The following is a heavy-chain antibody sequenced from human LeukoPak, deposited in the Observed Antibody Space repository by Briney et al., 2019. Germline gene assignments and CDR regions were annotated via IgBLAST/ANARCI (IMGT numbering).Heavy chain of an antibody. Sequence: SETLSLTCAVYGGSFSGYYWSWIRQPPGKGLEWIGEINHSGSTNYNPSLKSRVTISVDTSKNQFSLKPSSVTAADTAVYYCARHCSGGSCYSGVDYWGQGTLVTVSS. CDR2: INHSGST. CDR3: ARHCSGGSCYSGVDY. D-gene: IGHD2-15*01. CDR1: GGSFSGYY. V-gene: IGHV4-34*01. J-gene: IGHJ4*02.